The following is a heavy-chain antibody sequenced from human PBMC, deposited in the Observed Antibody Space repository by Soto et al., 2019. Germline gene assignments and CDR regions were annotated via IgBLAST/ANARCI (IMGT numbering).Heavy chain of an antibody. CDR2: IYYSGST. D-gene: IGHD3-9*01. V-gene: IGHV4-30-4*01. CDR1: GGSISSGDYY. Sequence: SETLSLTCTVSGGSISSGDYYWSWIRQPPGKGLEWIGYIYYSGSTYYNPSLKSRVTISVDTSKNQFSLKLRSVTAADTAVYYCARATSNDWSSVIPKYHFDYWGQGNLVTVSS. J-gene: IGHJ4*02. CDR3: ARATSNDWSSVIPKYHFDY.